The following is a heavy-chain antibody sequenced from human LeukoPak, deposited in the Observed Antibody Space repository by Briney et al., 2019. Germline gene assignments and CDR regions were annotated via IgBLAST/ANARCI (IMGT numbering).Heavy chain of an antibody. V-gene: IGHV4-34*01. J-gene: IGHJ4*02. CDR1: GGSFSGYY. D-gene: IGHD5-18*01. Sequence: SETLSLTCAVYGGSFSGYYWSWIRQPPGKGLEWIGEINHSGSTNYNPSLKSRVTISVDTSKNQFSLKLSSVTAADTAVYYCARGGGYSYGYKAYYFDYWGQGTLVTVSS. CDR3: ARGGGYSYGYKAYYFDY. CDR2: INHSGST.